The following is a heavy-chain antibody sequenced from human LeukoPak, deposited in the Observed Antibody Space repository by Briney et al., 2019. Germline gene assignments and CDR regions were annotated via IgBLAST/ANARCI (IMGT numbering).Heavy chain of an antibody. Sequence: ASVKVSCKASGYTFTGYYMHWVRQAPGQGFEWMGWINPDSGDTNYAQKFQGSVTMTRDTSISTAYMELSRLRSDDTAVYYCARDLGYCTNTVCRGYLLHWGQGTLVTVSS. CDR2: INPDSGDT. D-gene: IGHD2-8*01. CDR3: ARDLGYCTNTVCRGYLLH. CDR1: GYTFTGYY. J-gene: IGHJ1*01. V-gene: IGHV1-2*02.